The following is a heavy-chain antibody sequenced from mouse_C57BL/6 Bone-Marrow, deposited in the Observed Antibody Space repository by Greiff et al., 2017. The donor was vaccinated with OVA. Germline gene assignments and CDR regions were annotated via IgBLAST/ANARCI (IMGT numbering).Heavy chain of an antibody. CDR1: GYTFTSYW. CDR3: ARKEFSNLYFDY. D-gene: IGHD6-1*01. Sequence: QVQLQQPGAELVKPGASVKLSCKASGYTFTSYWMHWVKQRPGQGLEWIGMIHPNSGSTNYNEKFKSKATLTVDKSSSTAYMQLSSLTSEDSAVYYCARKEFSNLYFDYWGQGTTLTVSS. J-gene: IGHJ2*01. V-gene: IGHV1-64*01. CDR2: IHPNSGST.